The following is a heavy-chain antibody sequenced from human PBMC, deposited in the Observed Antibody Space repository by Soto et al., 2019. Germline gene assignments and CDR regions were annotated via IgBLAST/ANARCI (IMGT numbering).Heavy chain of an antibody. CDR1: GYTFTSYY. CDR2: INPSGGST. CDR3: ARAGSSSWSGYYYYGMDV. V-gene: IGHV1-46*01. D-gene: IGHD6-13*01. J-gene: IGHJ6*02. Sequence: ASVKVSFKASGYTFTSYYMHWVRQAPGQGLEWMGIINPSGGSTSYAQKFQGRVTMTRDTSTSTVYMELSSLRSEDTAVYYCARAGSSSWSGYYYYGMDVWGQGTTVTVSS.